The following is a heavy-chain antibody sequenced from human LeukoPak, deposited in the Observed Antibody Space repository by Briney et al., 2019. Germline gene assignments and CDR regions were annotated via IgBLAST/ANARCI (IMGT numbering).Heavy chain of an antibody. D-gene: IGHD6-13*01. J-gene: IGHJ4*02. CDR2: ISSSSSYI. Sequence: GGSLRLSCAASGFTFSSYSMNWVRQAPGKGLEWVSSISSSSSYIYYADSVKARFTISRDNAKNSLYLQMNSLRAEDTAVYYCARGGSSWYLGIFDYWGQGTLVTVSS. V-gene: IGHV3-21*01. CDR3: ARGGSSWYLGIFDY. CDR1: GFTFSSYS.